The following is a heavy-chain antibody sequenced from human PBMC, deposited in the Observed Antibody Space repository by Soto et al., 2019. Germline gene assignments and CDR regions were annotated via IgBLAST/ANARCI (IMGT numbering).Heavy chain of an antibody. V-gene: IGHV3-30-3*01. CDR2: ISYDGSNK. J-gene: IGHJ3*02. CDR1: GFTFSSYA. Sequence: QVQLVESGGGVVQPGRSLRLSCAASGFTFSSYAMHWVRQAPGKGLEWVAVISYDGSNKYYADSVKGRFTISRDNSKNTLYLQMNSLRAEDTAVYYCARDFIYPSIVVVTARGTDAFDIWGQGTMVTVSS. D-gene: IGHD2-21*02. CDR3: ARDFIYPSIVVVTARGTDAFDI.